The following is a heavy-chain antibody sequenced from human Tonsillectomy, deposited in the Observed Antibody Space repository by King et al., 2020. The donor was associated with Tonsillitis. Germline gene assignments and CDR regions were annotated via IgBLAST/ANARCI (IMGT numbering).Heavy chain of an antibody. CDR1: GFTFSTYG. CDR3: AKGRDARGWFYGLFYY. J-gene: IGHJ4*02. D-gene: IGHD2/OR15-2a*01. Sequence: VQLVESGGGVVQPGRSLRLSCAASGFTFSTYGMHWVRQAPGKGLEWVAVISYDGTNIYYADSVKGRFTISRDNSKNTLYLQMNSLRTEDTAVYYCAKGRDARGWFYGLFYYWGQGTLVTVSS. V-gene: IGHV3-30*18. CDR2: ISYDGTNI.